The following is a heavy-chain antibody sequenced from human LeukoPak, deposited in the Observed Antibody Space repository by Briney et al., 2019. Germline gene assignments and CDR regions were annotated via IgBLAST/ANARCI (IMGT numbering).Heavy chain of an antibody. J-gene: IGHJ4*02. CDR2: ISGSGGST. CDR3: ARPHYDILTGPAAIGD. CDR1: GFTFSSYG. D-gene: IGHD3-9*01. Sequence: PGGSLRLSCAASGFTFSSYGMSWVRQAPGKGLEWVSAISGSGGSTYYADSVKGRFTISRDNAKNSLYLQMNSLRAEDTAVYYCARPHYDILTGPAAIGDWGQGTLVTVSS. V-gene: IGHV3-23*01.